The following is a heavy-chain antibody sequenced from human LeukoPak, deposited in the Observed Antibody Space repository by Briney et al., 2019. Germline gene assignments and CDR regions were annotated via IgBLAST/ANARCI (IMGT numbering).Heavy chain of an antibody. CDR3: ARDMVGSGWYLDY. V-gene: IGHV3-53*01. J-gene: IGHJ4*02. D-gene: IGHD6-19*01. CDR2: IYSGGST. CDR1: GFTVSSNY. Sequence: GGSLRLSCAASGFTVSSNYMSWVRQAPGEGLEWVSIIYSGGSTYYADSVKGRFTISRDNSKNTLYLQMNSLRAEDTAVYYCARDMVGSGWYLDYWGQGTLVTVSS.